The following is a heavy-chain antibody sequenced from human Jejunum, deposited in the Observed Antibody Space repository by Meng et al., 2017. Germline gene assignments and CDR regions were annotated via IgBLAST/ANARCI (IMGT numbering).Heavy chain of an antibody. CDR1: GGSVSSSSYY. Sequence: QVQLQESGPGLVMPSETLSLTCTVSGGSVSSSSYYWGWIRQHPGKGLEWIGNIHYSGTTYYNPSLKSRVIILVDTSKNQFSLKLGSVTAADTAVYYCARDLWFFKCWGVCLDPWGQGTLVTVSS. J-gene: IGHJ5*02. V-gene: IGHV4-39*07. CDR2: IHYSGTT. D-gene: IGHD3-10*01. CDR3: ARDLWFFKCWGVCLDP.